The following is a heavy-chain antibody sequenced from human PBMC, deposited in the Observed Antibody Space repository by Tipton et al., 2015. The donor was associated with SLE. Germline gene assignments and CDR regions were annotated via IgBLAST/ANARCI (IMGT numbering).Heavy chain of an antibody. CDR2: IYHSGST. J-gene: IGHJ4*02. CDR1: GYSISSGYY. V-gene: IGHV4-38-2*01. Sequence: GLVKPSETLSLTCAVSGYSISSGYYWGWIRQPPGKGLEWIGSIYHSGSTYYNPSLKSRVTISVDTSKNQFPLKLSSVTAADTAVYYCARHQGGFDYWGQGTLVTVSS. CDR3: ARHQGGFDY.